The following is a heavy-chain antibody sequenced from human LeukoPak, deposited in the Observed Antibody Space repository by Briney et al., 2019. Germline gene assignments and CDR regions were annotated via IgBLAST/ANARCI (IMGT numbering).Heavy chain of an antibody. V-gene: IGHV3-74*01. CDR1: GFTFSSYW. D-gene: IGHD1-26*01. CDR3: ARDSVGASIPLNWFDP. CDR2: INSDGSST. Sequence: PGGSLRLSCAASGFTFSSYWMHWVRQAPGKGLVWVARINSDGSSTSYADSVKGRFTLSRDNDKNTLYLQMNSLRAEDTAVYYCARDSVGASIPLNWFDPWGQGTLVTVSS. J-gene: IGHJ5*02.